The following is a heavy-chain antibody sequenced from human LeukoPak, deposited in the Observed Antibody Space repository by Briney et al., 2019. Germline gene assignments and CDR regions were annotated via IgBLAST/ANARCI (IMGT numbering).Heavy chain of an antibody. CDR1: GGTFSSYA. CDR2: IISIFGTA. V-gene: IGHV1-69*05. J-gene: IGHJ4*02. Sequence: GASVKVSCKASGGTFSSYAISWVRQAPGQGLEWMGGIISIFGTANYAQKFQGRVTITTDESTSTAYMELSSLRSEDTAVYYCAREGVVVPAAPTGFDYWGQGTLVTVSS. CDR3: AREGVVVPAAPTGFDY. D-gene: IGHD2-2*01.